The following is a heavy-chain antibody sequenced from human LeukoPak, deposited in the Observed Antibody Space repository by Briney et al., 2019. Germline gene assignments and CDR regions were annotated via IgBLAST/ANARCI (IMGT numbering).Heavy chain of an antibody. CDR2: ISYDGSIK. V-gene: IGHV3-30-3*01. D-gene: IGHD4-17*01. J-gene: IGHJ4*02. Sequence: GGSLRLSCAPSGFTSSSYTMNWVRQAPGKGLAWVAVISYDGSIKYYADSVKGRFTISRDNSKNTLYLQMNSLSAEDTAVYYCARMYGANGGLDYWGQGTLVTVSS. CDR3: ARMYGANGGLDY. CDR1: GFTSSSYT.